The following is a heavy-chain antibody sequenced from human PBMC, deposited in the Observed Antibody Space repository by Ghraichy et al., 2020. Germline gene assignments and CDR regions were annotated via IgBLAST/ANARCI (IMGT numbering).Heavy chain of an antibody. CDR2: MTSKTEGGTT. V-gene: IGHV3-15*01. CDR3: TTGSYCAGNCYSSVQDY. D-gene: IGHD2-21*02. J-gene: IGHJ4*02. Sequence: RGVRGAPGEGRGWVGRMTSKTEGGTTDYAAPVKGRFTISRDDSKNTLYLQMNSLKTEDTAVYYCTTGSYCAGNCYSSVQDYWGQGTLVTVSS.